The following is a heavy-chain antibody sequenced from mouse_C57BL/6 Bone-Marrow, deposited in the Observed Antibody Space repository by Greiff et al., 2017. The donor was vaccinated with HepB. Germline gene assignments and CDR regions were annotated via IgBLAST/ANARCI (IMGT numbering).Heavy chain of an antibody. CDR2: INPSSGYT. CDR3: ASPYDYDEGWFAY. Sequence: QVQLQQSGAELAKPGASVKLSCKASGYTFTSYWMHWVKQRPGQGLEWIGYINPSSGYTKYNQKFKDKATLTADKSSSTAYMQLSSLTSEDSAVYYCASPYDYDEGWFAYWGQGTLVTVSA. V-gene: IGHV1-7*01. D-gene: IGHD2-4*01. CDR1: GYTFTSYW. J-gene: IGHJ3*01.